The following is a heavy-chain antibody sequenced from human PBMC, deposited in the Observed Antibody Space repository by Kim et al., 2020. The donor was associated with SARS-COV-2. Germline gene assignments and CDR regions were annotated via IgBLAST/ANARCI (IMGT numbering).Heavy chain of an antibody. CDR2: IYYSGST. CDR1: GGSISSSSYY. V-gene: IGHV4-39*01. Sequence: SETLSLTCTVSGGSISSSSYYWGWIRQPPGKGLEWIGSIYYSGSTYYNPSLKSRVTISVDTSKNQFSLKLSSVTAADTAVYYCARLGREMATADPWGQGTLVTVSS. D-gene: IGHD5-18*01. J-gene: IGHJ5*02. CDR3: ARLGREMATADP.